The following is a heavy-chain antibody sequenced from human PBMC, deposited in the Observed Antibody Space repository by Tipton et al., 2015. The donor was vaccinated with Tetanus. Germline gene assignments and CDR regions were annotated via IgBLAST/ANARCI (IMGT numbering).Heavy chain of an antibody. CDR3: ARGRDQYKSGNY. D-gene: IGHD5-24*01. V-gene: IGHV4-39*01. CDR2: IYYTGST. Sequence: TLSLTCTVSGTSSTSGDYYWAWIRQPPGKGPEWIGSIYYTGSTYYNPSLKSRVTISEDTSKNQFSLKLSSVIGADTAVYYCARGRDQYKSGNYWGQGTLVTVSS. CDR1: GTSSTSGDYY. J-gene: IGHJ4*02.